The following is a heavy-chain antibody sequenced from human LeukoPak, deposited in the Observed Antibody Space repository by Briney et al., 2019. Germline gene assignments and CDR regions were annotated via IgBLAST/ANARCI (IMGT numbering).Heavy chain of an antibody. CDR3: ARVKSSGWYVYDY. V-gene: IGHV3-21*01. J-gene: IGHJ4*02. CDR2: ISSSSSYI. D-gene: IGHD6-19*01. Sequence: GGSLRLSCAASGFTFSSYSMNWVRQAPGKGLEWVSSISSSSSYIYYADSVKGRFTISRDNAKNSLYLQMNSLRAEDTAVYYCARVKSSGWYVYDYWGQGTLVTVSS. CDR1: GFTFSSYS.